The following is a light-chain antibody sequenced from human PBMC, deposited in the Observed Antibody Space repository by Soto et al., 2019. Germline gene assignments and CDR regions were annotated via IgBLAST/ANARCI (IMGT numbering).Light chain of an antibody. CDR2: ENN. Sequence: NFMLTQPNTVSESLGKTLSISCTRSSGSIANNYVQWYQQRPGSAPTTVIYENNQRLSGVPDRFSGSTDGSSNSASLPISGLQTEDEADYYCQSYDSDFVVFGGVTKLTVL. CDR1: SGSIANNY. J-gene: IGLJ2*01. CDR3: QSYDSDFVV. V-gene: IGLV6-57*04.